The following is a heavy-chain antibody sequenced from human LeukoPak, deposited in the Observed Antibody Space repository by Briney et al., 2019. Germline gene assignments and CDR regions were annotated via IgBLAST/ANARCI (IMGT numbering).Heavy chain of an antibody. Sequence: GGSLRPSCVVSGFTFSSYSMIWVRQAPGKGLQWVANMKKDGSETNYVDSVKGGFTISRDNAKNSLYLQMNSLRAEDTAVYYCGRRRSGSGTYFIDYWGQGTLVSVSS. D-gene: IGHD3-10*01. CDR2: MKKDGSET. CDR3: GRRRSGSGTYFIDY. J-gene: IGHJ4*02. V-gene: IGHV3-7*01. CDR1: GFTFSSYS.